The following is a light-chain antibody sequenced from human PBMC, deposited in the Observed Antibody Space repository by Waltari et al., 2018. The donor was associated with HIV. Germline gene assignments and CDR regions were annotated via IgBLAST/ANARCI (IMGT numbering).Light chain of an antibody. V-gene: IGLV2-14*03. J-gene: IGLJ3*02. CDR2: DVS. CDR1: SSDVGGYNY. Sequence: QSALTQPASVSGSPGQSITISCTGTSSDVGGYNYVSWYQQHPGKAPKLMIYDVSNRPSGVSKRFSGSKSGNTASLTISGLQAEDEAEYYCSSYTSSSTVFGGGTKLTVL. CDR3: SSYTSSSTV.